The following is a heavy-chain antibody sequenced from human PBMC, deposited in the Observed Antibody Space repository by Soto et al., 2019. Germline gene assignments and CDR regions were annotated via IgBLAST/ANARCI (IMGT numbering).Heavy chain of an antibody. D-gene: IGHD2-2*01. CDR2: TYYRSKWYN. CDR3: ARGAFRGVVVADAFDI. V-gene: IGHV6-1*01. J-gene: IGHJ3*02. Sequence: SQTLSLTCAISGDSVSSNSAACNWIRQSPSRGLEWLGRTYYRSKWYNDYAVSVKSRITINPDTSKNQFSLQLNSVTPEDTAVYYCARGAFRGVVVADAFDIWGQGTMVTVSS. CDR1: GDSVSSNSAA.